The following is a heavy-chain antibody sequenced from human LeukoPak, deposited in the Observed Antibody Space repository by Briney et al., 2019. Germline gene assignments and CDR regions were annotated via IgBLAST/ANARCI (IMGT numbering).Heavy chain of an antibody. D-gene: IGHD1-26*01. J-gene: IGHJ4*02. CDR3: AKGGESGSYSHFDY. CDR1: GFTFSSYA. Sequence: PGGSLRLSCAAFGFTFSSYAMSWVRQAPGKGLEWVSAISGSGGSTYYADSVKGRFTISRDNSKNTLYLQMNSLRAEDTAVYYCAKGGESGSYSHFDYWGQGTLVTVSS. CDR2: ISGSGGST. V-gene: IGHV3-23*01.